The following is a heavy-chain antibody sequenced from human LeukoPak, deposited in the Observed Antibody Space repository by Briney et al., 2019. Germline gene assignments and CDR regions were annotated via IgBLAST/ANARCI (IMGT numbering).Heavy chain of an antibody. J-gene: IGHJ5*02. CDR3: ARALVVVPAAIGSWFDP. V-gene: IGHV1-69*01. CDR1: GGTFSSYA. CDR2: IIPIFGTA. D-gene: IGHD2-2*02. Sequence: PVKVSCKASGGTFSSYAISWVRQAPGQGLEWMGGIIPIFGTANYAQKFQGRVTITADESTSTAYMELSSLRSEDTAVYYCARALVVVPAAIGSWFDPWGQGTLVTVSS.